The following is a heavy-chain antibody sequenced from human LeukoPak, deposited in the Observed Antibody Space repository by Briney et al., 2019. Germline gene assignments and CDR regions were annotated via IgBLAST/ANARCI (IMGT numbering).Heavy chain of an antibody. CDR3: ARSPGYDYVWGSYPIDY. CDR1: GGSISSSSYY. Sequence: SETLSLTCTVSGGSISSSSYYWGWIRQPPGKELEWIGSIYYSGSTYYNPSLKSRVTISVDTSKNQFSLKLSSVTAADTAVYYCARSPGYDYVWGSYPIDYWGQGTLVTVSS. J-gene: IGHJ4*02. V-gene: IGHV4-39*01. CDR2: IYYSGST. D-gene: IGHD3-16*02.